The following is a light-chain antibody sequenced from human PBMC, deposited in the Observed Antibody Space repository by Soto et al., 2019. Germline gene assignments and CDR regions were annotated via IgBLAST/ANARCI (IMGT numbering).Light chain of an antibody. CDR3: QQYDSLSRT. J-gene: IGKJ5*01. CDR1: QSVSSW. V-gene: IGKV1-5*01. Sequence: DINLTQSPAALSSSVGDRVTFTCRASQSVSSWLSVYQQKRGKAPTLLLYDASTLETGVPSRCIGSGCGREFSLPTISSQHAEYLTFYCQQYDSLSRTFGEGTRLE. CDR2: DAS.